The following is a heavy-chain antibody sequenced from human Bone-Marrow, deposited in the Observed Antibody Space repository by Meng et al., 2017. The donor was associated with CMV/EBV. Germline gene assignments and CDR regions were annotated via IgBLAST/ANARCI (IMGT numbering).Heavy chain of an antibody. Sequence: SETLSLTCTVSGGSISSGGYYWSWIRQHPGKGLEWIGYIYYSGSTYYNPSLKSRVTISVDTSKNQFSLKLSSVTAADTAVYYCARDRYCSSTSCFPLHAFDIRGQGTMVTVSS. CDR1: GGSISSGGYY. V-gene: IGHV4-31*03. D-gene: IGHD2-2*01. CDR2: IYYSGST. CDR3: ARDRYCSSTSCFPLHAFDI. J-gene: IGHJ3*02.